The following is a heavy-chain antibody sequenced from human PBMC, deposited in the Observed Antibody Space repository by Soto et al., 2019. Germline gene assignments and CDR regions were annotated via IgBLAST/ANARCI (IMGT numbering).Heavy chain of an antibody. CDR3: TTVFEY. CDR2: IDGVGTGT. V-gene: IGHV3-74*01. CDR1: GFTFTNYW. Sequence: EVQLVQSGGGSVQPGGSLRLSCAASGFTFTNYWMHWVRQVPGKGLVWVSRIDGVGTGTSYSDSVRGRFTISRDNAENTLSLQMNRLRAEDTAVYYCTTVFEYWCQGTLVTVSS. J-gene: IGHJ4*02.